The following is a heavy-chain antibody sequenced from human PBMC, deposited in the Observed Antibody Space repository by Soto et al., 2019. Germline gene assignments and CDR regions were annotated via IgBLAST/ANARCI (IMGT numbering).Heavy chain of an antibody. J-gene: IGHJ4*02. D-gene: IGHD6-19*01. V-gene: IGHV3-23*01. Sequence: EVQLLESGGGLVQPGGSLRLSCAASGFTFSSYAMSWVRQAPGKGLEWVSAISGSGGSTYYADSVKGPFTISRDNSKNTLYLQMNSLRAEDTAVYYCAKDRRQWLVQASDYWGQGTLVTVSS. CDR2: ISGSGGST. CDR3: AKDRRQWLVQASDY. CDR1: GFTFSSYA.